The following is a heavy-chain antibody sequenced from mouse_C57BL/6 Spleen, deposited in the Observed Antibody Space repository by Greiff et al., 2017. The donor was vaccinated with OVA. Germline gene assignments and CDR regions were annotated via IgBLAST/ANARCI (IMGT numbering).Heavy chain of an antibody. V-gene: IGHV1-64*01. D-gene: IGHD2-4*01. CDR3: ARGEYDYDEDYAMDY. Sequence: QVQLKQPGAELVKPGASVKLSCKASGYTFTSYWMHWVKQRPGQGLEWIGMIHPNSGSTNYNEKFKSKATLTVDKSSSTAYMQLSSLTSEDSAVYYCARGEYDYDEDYAMDYWGQGTSVTVSS. J-gene: IGHJ4*01. CDR1: GYTFTSYW. CDR2: IHPNSGST.